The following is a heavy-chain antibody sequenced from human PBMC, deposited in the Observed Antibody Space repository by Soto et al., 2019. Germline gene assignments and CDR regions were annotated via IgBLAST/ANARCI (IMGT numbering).Heavy chain of an antibody. CDR3: ARVPDR. Sequence: SETLSLTCTVSGGSXSSYYWSWIRQPPGKGLDWIGYIYYSGSTNYNPSLKSRVTISLDTSKNQFSLKLSSVTAADTAVYYCARVPDRWGQGTLVTAPQ. CDR2: IYYSGST. CDR1: GGSXSSYY. D-gene: IGHD2-2*01. V-gene: IGHV4-59*12. J-gene: IGHJ4*02.